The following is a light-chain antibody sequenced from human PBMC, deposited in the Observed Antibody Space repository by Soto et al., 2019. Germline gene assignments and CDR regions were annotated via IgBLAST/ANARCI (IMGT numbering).Light chain of an antibody. V-gene: IGLV2-8*01. CDR1: SSDVGGYNY. CDR2: DVS. CDR3: SSYTGSSLYV. J-gene: IGLJ1*01. Sequence: QSVLTQPPSSSGSPGQSVTISCTGTSSDVGGYNYVSWYQQHPGKAPKLMIYDVSKRPSGVSNRFSGSKSGNTASLTISGLQAEDEADYYCSSYTGSSLYVFGTGTKVTVL.